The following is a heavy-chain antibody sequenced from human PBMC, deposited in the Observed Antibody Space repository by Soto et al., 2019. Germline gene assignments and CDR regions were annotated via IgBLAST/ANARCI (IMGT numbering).Heavy chain of an antibody. CDR1: GYSFTSYW. J-gene: IGHJ3*02. CDR3: AREVYDSSGYPDAFVI. CDR2: IYPGDSDT. Sequence: GESLKISCKGSGYSFTSYWIGWVRQMPGKGLEWMGIIYPGDSDTRYSPSFQGQVTISADKSITTAYLQWSSLKAADTAMYYCAREVYDSSGYPDAFVIWCPEPRVSVAS. V-gene: IGHV5-51*01. D-gene: IGHD3-22*01.